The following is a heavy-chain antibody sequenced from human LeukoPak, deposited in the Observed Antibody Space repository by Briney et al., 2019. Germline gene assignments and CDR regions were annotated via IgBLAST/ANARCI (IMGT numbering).Heavy chain of an antibody. D-gene: IGHD3-3*01. CDR2: MNPNSGNT. CDR3: ARVPMRRVVTSYYYMDV. V-gene: IGHV1-8*01. J-gene: IGHJ6*03. CDR1: GYTFTSYD. Sequence: ASVKVSCKASGYTFTSYDINWVRQATGQGLEWMGWMNPNSGNTGYAQKFQGRVTMTRNTSISTAYMELSSLRSEDTAVYYCARVPMRRVVTSYYYMDVWGKGTTVTISS.